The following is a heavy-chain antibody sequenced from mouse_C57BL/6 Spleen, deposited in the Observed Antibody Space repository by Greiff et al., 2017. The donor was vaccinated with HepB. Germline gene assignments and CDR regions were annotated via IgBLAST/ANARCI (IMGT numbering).Heavy chain of an antibody. V-gene: IGHV1-52*01. CDR2: IDPSDSET. CDR1: GYTFTSYW. Sequence: VQLQQPGAELVRPGSSVKLSCKASGYTFTSYWMHWVKQRPIQGLEWIGNIDPSDSETHYNQKFKDKATLTVDKSTSTAYMQLSNLTSEDSAVYYCARSNDGSSPLFDYWGQGTTLTVSS. J-gene: IGHJ2*01. D-gene: IGHD1-1*01. CDR3: ARSNDGSSPLFDY.